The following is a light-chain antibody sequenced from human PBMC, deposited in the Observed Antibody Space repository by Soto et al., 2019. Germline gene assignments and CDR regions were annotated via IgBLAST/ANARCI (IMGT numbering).Light chain of an antibody. CDR3: QQYNNWPAIT. J-gene: IGKJ5*01. CDR2: GAS. Sequence: EIVMTQSPATLSLSPGERATLSCRASQSFSSSYLAWYQQKPGQAPRLFIYGASTRATGIPARFSGSGSGTEFTLTISSLQSEDFAVYYCQQYNNWPAITFGQGTRLEIK. CDR1: QSFSSSY. V-gene: IGKV3D-15*01.